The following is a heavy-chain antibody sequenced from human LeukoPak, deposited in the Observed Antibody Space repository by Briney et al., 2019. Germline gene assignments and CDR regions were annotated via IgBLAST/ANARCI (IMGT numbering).Heavy chain of an antibody. J-gene: IGHJ5*02. CDR2: IKQDGSEK. D-gene: IGHD6-13*01. Sequence: GGSLRLSCAASGFTFSSYWMSWVRQAPGKGLECVGNIKQDGSEKYYVDSVKGRFTISRDNAKNSLYLQMNSLRAEDTAVYYCARVAAAALNWFDPWGQGTLVTVSS. CDR1: GFTFSSYW. V-gene: IGHV3-7*04. CDR3: ARVAAAALNWFDP.